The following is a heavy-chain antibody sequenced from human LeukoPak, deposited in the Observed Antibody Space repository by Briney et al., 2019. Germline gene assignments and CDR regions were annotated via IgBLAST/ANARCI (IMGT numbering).Heavy chain of an antibody. CDR1: GGSISSYY. CDR2: IYYSGST. D-gene: IGHD2-2*01. V-gene: IGHV4-59*01. Sequence: PSETLSLTCTVSGGSISSYYWSWIRQPPGKGLEWIGYIYYSGSTNYNPSLKSRATISVDTSKNQFSLKLSSVTAADTAVYYCARDDCSSTSCFLDYWGQGTLVTVSS. CDR3: ARDDCSSTSCFLDY. J-gene: IGHJ4*02.